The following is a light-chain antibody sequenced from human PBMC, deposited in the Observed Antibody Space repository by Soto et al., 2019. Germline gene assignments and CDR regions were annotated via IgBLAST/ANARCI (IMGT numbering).Light chain of an antibody. CDR1: SSDVGGYNY. CDR2: VVS. CDR3: ATWDDSLNAAV. V-gene: IGLV2-14*01. Sequence: QSVLAQPTSVSGSPGQSIAISCTGTSSDVGGYNYVSWHQQHPGKAPKVLISVVSNRPSGVPARFSGSTSGTSASLAISGLQSDDEAHYYCATWDDSLNAAVFGGGTQLTVL. J-gene: IGLJ7*01.